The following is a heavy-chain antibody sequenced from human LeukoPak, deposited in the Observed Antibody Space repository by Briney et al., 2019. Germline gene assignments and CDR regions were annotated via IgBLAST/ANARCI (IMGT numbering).Heavy chain of an antibody. CDR3: VKDRVHDSSSYYGYGY. V-gene: IGHV3-64D*09. D-gene: IGHD3-22*01. CDR1: GFTFSSFG. J-gene: IGHJ4*02. CDR2: ISSNGGST. Sequence: GGSLRLSCSASGFTFSSFGWHWVRQAPGKGLEYVSAISSNGGSTYYADSVKGGFTISRDNSKNTLYLQMSSLRAEDTAVYYCVKDRVHDSSSYYGYGYWGQGTLVTVSS.